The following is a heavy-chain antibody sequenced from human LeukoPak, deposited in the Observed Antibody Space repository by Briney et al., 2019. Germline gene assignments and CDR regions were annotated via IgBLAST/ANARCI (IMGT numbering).Heavy chain of an antibody. CDR1: GYTFTVNY. V-gene: IGHV1-2*02. CDR3: ARGQGSSWFDY. D-gene: IGHD6-13*01. J-gene: IGHJ5*01. CDR2: INPNSGDT. Sequence: ASVTVSCTASGYTFTVNYMHWVRQAPGQGLEWMGWINPNSGDTHYAQNFQGRVTMTRDTSISTAYMELSRLTSDDTAIYYCARGQGSSWFDYWGQGTLVSVSS.